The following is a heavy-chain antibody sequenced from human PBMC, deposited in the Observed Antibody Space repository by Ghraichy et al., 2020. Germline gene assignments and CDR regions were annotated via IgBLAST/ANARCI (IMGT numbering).Heavy chain of an antibody. Sequence: SCAASGFTFSSYSMNWVRQAPGKGLEWVSSISSSSSYIYYADSVKGRFTISRDNAKNSLYLQMNSLRAEDTAVYYCARAVEGRRFDPWGQGTLVTVSS. CDR1: GFTFSSYS. J-gene: IGHJ5*02. CDR3: ARAVEGRRFDP. V-gene: IGHV3-21*01. CDR2: ISSSSSYI.